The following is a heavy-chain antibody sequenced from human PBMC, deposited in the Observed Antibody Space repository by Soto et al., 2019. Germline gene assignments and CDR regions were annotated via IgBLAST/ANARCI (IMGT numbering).Heavy chain of an antibody. CDR3: AANSLGGGSQGDV. J-gene: IGHJ6*02. CDR1: GGTFSSYS. V-gene: IGHV1-69*01. D-gene: IGHD3-10*01. CDR2: IVPIFGTT. Sequence: QVQLVQSGAEVKKPGSSVKVSCKASGGTFSSYSISWVRQAPGQGLEWMGGIVPIFGTTVYAPRLQGRLTITADGPTSTSYMELSGLTFEDTAVYYCAANSLGGGSQGDVWGQGTTVTVSS.